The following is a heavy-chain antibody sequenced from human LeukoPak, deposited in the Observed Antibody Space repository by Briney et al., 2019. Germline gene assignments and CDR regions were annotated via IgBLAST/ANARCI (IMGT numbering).Heavy chain of an antibody. D-gene: IGHD6-19*01. CDR2: INHSGST. CDR1: GGSFSGYY. Sequence: SETLSLTCAVYGGSFSGYYWSWIRQPPGKGLEWIGEINHSGSTNYNPSLKSRVTISVDTSKSQFSLKLSSVTAADTAVYYCARGGIAVAGNAGYFDYWGQGTLVTVSS. CDR3: ARGGIAVAGNAGYFDY. J-gene: IGHJ4*02. V-gene: IGHV4-34*01.